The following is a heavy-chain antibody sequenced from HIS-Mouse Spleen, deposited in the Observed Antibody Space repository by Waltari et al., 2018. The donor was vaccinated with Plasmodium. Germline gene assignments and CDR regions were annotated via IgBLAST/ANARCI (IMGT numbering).Heavy chain of an antibody. CDR3: AKVAQGTRDAFDI. V-gene: IGHV3-33*06. CDR1: GFNFSRSV. Sequence: QVQLVESGGGVVQPGRSLSLSCAASGFNFSRSVLQWVRMAPGKGLEWVAVIWYDGSNKYYADSVKGRFTISRDNSKNTLYLQMNSLRAEDTAVYYCAKVAQGTRDAFDIWGQGTMVTVSS. CDR2: IWYDGSNK. D-gene: IGHD2-8*01. J-gene: IGHJ3*02.